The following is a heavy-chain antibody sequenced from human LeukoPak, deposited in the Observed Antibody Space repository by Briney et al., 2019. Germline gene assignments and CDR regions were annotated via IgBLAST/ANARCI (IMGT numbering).Heavy chain of an antibody. CDR3: AREKVAGTSSFDY. CDR1: GYTFTGYY. D-gene: IGHD6-19*01. V-gene: IGHV1-2*02. CDR2: INPNSGGT. Sequence: GASVKVSCKASGYTFTGYYMHWVRQAPGQGLEWMGWINPNSGGTNYAQKFQGRVTMTRDTSISTAYMELSRLRSDDTAVYYCAREKVAGTSSFDYWGQGTLVTVSS. J-gene: IGHJ4*02.